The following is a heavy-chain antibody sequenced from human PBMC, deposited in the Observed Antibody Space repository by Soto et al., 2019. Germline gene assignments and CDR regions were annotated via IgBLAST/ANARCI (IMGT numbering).Heavy chain of an antibody. V-gene: IGHV4-31*03. D-gene: IGHD3-10*01. J-gene: IGHJ6*02. CDR2: IYYSGST. CDR3: ARGGAGIEGSYYYYGTDV. Sequence: SETLSLTCTVSGGSISSGGYYWSWIRQHPGKGLEWIGYIYYSGSTYYNPSLKSRVTISVDTSKNQFSLKLSSVTAADTAVYYCARGGAGIEGSYYYYGTDVWGQRTTVTVSS. CDR1: GGSISSGGYY.